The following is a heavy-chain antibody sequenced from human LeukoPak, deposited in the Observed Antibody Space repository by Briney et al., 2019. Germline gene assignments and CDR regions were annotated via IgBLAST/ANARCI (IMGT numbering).Heavy chain of an antibody. CDR1: GFTFSSYA. J-gene: IGHJ6*02. D-gene: IGHD3-22*01. V-gene: IGHV3-23*01. Sequence: GGSLRLSCAASGFTFSSYAMSWVRQAPGKGLEWVSAISGSGGSTCYADSVKGRFTISRDNSKNTLYLQMNSLRAEDTAVYYCAKDRRDSSGYYDYYYYYGMDVWGQGTTVTVSS. CDR3: AKDRRDSSGYYDYYYYYGMDV. CDR2: ISGSGGST.